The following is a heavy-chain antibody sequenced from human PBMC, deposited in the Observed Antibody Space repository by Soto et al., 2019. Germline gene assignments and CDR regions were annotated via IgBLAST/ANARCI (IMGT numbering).Heavy chain of an antibody. CDR1: GFTFSSYG. J-gene: IGHJ6*02. CDR3: AKDFPVDYYYYGMDV. CDR2: ISYDGSNK. Sequence: PGGSLRLSCAASGFTFSSYGMHWVRQAPGKGLEWVAVISYDGSNKYYADSVKGRFTISRDNSKNTLYLQMNSLRAEDTAVYYCAKDFPVDYYYYGMDVWGQGTTVTVSS. V-gene: IGHV3-30*18.